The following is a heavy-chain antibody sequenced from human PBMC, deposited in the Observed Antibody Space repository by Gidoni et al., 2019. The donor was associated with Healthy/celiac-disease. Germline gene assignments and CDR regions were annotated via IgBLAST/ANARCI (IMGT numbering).Heavy chain of an antibody. D-gene: IGHD6-13*01. Sequence: QVQLQQWGAGLLKPSETLSLTCAVYGGSFSGYYWSWIRQPPGKGLEWIGEINHSGSTNYNPSLKSRVTISVDTSKNQFSLKLSSVTAADTAVYYCARAPLTAAGTHYYYYMDVWGKGTTVTVSS. J-gene: IGHJ6*03. V-gene: IGHV4-34*01. CDR2: INHSGST. CDR1: GGSFSGYY. CDR3: ARAPLTAAGTHYYYYMDV.